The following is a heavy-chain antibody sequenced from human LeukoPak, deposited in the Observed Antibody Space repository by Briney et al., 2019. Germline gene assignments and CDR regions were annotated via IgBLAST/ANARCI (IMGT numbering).Heavy chain of an antibody. J-gene: IGHJ4*02. CDR1: GGSISSSSYF. CDR2: INHSGST. Sequence: KTSETLSLTCSVFGGSISSSSYFWGWIRQPPGKGLEWIGEINHSGSTNYNPSLKSRVTISVDTSKNQFSLKLSSVTAADTAVYYCARRPVRVRTYYYGSGSYPYFDYWGQGTLVTVSS. CDR3: ARRPVRVRTYYYGSGSYPYFDY. V-gene: IGHV4-39*07. D-gene: IGHD3-10*01.